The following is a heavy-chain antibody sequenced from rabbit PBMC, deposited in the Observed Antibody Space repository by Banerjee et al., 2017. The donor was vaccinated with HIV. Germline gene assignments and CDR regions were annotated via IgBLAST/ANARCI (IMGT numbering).Heavy chain of an antibody. CDR1: GFSLTSIYY. D-gene: IGHD1-1*01. J-gene: IGHJ4*01. CDR3: ARDLDGVIGWNFGW. Sequence: QSLEESGGDLVKPGASLTLTCTASGFSLTSIYYMCWVRQAPGKGLEWIACIFIGDGNTYYASWAKGRFTISKTSSTTVTLQMTSLTVADTATYFCARDLDGVIGWNFGWWGPGTLVTVS. CDR2: IFIGDGNT. V-gene: IGHV1S40*01.